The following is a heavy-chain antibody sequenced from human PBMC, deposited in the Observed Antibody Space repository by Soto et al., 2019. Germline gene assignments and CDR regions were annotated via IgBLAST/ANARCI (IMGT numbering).Heavy chain of an antibody. J-gene: IGHJ5*02. CDR2: IYYSGNT. V-gene: IGHV4-59*08. D-gene: IGHD2-2*02. CDR3: ARHFDRNTGSSWFDP. CDR1: GGPISSYY. Sequence: TSETLSLTCTVSGGPISSYYWNWIRQPPGKGLEWIGYIYYSGNTKYNPSLKSRVTISLDTSKNQFSLRLSSVTAADTAVYYCARHFDRNTGSSWFDPWGQGTLVTVSS.